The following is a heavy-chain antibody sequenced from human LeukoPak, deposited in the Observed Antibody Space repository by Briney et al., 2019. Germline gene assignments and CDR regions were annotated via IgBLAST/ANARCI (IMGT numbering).Heavy chain of an antibody. Sequence: ASVNVSCKASGCTFTSYGISWVRQAPGQGREWMGWISAYNGNTNYAQKLQGRVTMTTDTSTSTAYMELRSLRSDDTAVYYCARYEMATIFNWGQGTLVTVSS. D-gene: IGHD5-24*01. CDR1: GCTFTSYG. V-gene: IGHV1-18*01. CDR3: ARYEMATIFN. CDR2: ISAYNGNT. J-gene: IGHJ4*02.